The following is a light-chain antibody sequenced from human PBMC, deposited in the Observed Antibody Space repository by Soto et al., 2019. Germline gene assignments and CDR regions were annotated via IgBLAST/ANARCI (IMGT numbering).Light chain of an antibody. CDR1: QSISSW. CDR3: QQYNSYPYT. J-gene: IGKJ2*01. CDR2: KAS. Sequence: IQMTQSHSTLSASVGDRVTITCRASQSISSWLAWYQQKPGKAPKLLLYKASSLESGVPSRFSGSGSGTEFTLTISSLQPDDFATYYCQQYNSYPYTFGQGTKLEIK. V-gene: IGKV1-5*03.